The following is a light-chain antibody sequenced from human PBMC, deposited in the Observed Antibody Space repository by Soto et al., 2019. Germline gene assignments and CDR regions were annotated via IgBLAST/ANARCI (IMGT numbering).Light chain of an antibody. V-gene: IGKV1-39*01. CDR3: QQSYSAPYT. CDR2: AAS. Sequence: DIQMTQSPSSLSASIGDRVTVTCRASQSIGIYLNWYQQTPGKAPKLLIYAASSLQSGVPSRFSGSGSGTDFTLTITSLQPEDFATYSCQQSYSAPYTFGQGTKLEIK. J-gene: IGKJ2*01. CDR1: QSIGIY.